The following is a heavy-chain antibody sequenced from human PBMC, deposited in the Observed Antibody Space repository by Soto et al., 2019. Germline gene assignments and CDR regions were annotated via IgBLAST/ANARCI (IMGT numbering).Heavy chain of an antibody. CDR3: AKGSSGFRHFDY. D-gene: IGHD3-22*01. J-gene: IGHJ4*02. V-gene: IGHV3-23*01. CDR2: IGGSGDST. CDR1: GFTFTNYV. Sequence: EVQLLESGGGLVQPEGSLRLSCAASGFTFTNYVMSWVRQAPGKGLEWVSTIGGSGDSTYYADSVKGRFTISRDNSKNTLYLQINSLRAEDTAIYYCAKGSSGFRHFDYWGQGALVTVSS.